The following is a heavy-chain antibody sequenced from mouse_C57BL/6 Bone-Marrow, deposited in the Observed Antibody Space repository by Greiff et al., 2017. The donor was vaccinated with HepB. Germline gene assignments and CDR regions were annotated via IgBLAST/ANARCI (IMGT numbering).Heavy chain of an antibody. J-gene: IGHJ2*01. CDR3: ARSVGERDY. CDR2: IYPGDGDT. CDR1: GYAFSSSW. V-gene: IGHV1-82*01. Sequence: QVQLQQSGPELVKPGASVKISCKASGYAFSSSWMNWVKQRPGKGLEWIGRIYPGDGDTNYNGKFKGKATLTADKSSSTAYMQLSSLTSLDSAVYLCARSVGERDYWGQGTTLTVSS.